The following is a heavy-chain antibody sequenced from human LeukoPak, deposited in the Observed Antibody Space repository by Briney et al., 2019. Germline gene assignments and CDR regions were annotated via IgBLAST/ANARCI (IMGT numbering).Heavy chain of an antibody. V-gene: IGHV4-61*01. CDR3: ARCIGGDYGYWYFDL. CDR1: GGSVSSGSYY. CDR2: IYYSGST. J-gene: IGHJ2*01. Sequence: SETLSRTCTVSGGSVSSGSYYWSWIRQPPGKGLEWIGYIYYSGSTNYNPSLKSRVTISVDTSKNQFSLKLSSVTAADTAVYYCARCIGGDYGYWYFDLWGRGTLVTVSS. D-gene: IGHD4-17*01.